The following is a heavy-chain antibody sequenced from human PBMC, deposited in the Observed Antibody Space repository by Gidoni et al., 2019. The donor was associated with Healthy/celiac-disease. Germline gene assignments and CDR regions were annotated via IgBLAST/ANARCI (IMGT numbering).Heavy chain of an antibody. D-gene: IGHD5-12*01. J-gene: IGHJ4*02. Sequence: QVQLQQWGAGLLKPSETLSLPCAVYGGSFSGYYWSWIRQPPGKGLEWIGEINHSGSTNYNPSLKSRVTISVDTSKNQFSLKLSSVTAADTAVYYCARGGWLQLRRNFDYWGQGTLVTVSS. CDR1: GGSFSGYY. CDR2: INHSGST. V-gene: IGHV4-34*01. CDR3: ARGGWLQLRRNFDY.